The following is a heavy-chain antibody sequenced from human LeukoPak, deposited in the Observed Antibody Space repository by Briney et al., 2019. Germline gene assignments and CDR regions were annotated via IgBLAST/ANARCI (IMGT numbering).Heavy chain of an antibody. J-gene: IGHJ6*02. CDR2: VNRDGSET. V-gene: IGHV3-7*03. Sequence: GGSLRLSCAASGFALSSHWMTWVRQVPGGGPEWVANVNRDGSETYYLDSVKGRFTISKDNAKNSLYLQMNSLRAEDTALYHCARNNGMDVWGQGTTGIVSS. CDR3: ARNNGMDV. CDR1: GFALSSHW.